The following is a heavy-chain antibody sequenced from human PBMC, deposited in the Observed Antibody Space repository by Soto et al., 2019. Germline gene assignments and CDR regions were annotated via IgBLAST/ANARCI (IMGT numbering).Heavy chain of an antibody. Sequence: EVQLLESGGGLVQPGGSLRLSCAASGFTFSSYAMSWVRQAPGKGLEWVSVISGSGDSTYYADSVRGRFSIYRDNSKNTLDLQMNSLRAEDTAVYYCAKDRDGAAAGPTKFYGMDVWGQGTTVTVSS. CDR1: GFTFSSYA. CDR2: ISGSGDST. V-gene: IGHV3-23*01. J-gene: IGHJ6*02. D-gene: IGHD6-13*01. CDR3: AKDRDGAAAGPTKFYGMDV.